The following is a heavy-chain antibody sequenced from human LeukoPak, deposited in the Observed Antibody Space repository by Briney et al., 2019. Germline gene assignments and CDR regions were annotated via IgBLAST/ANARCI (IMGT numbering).Heavy chain of an antibody. CDR3: ARLPEYCSSTSCYRA. Sequence: SVKLSCKASGGTFSSYAISWVRQAPGQGLEWMGGIIPIFGTANYAQKFQGRVTITADESTSTAYMELSSLRSEDTAVYYCARLPEYCSSTSCYRAWGQGTLVTVSS. CDR1: GGTFSSYA. CDR2: IIPIFGTA. D-gene: IGHD2-2*02. J-gene: IGHJ5*02. V-gene: IGHV1-69*13.